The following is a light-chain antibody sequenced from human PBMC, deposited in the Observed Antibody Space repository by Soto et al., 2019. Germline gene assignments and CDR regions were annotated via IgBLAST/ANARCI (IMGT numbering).Light chain of an antibody. CDR2: GAS. CDR3: HQDYTLPLT. CDR1: QSISNTY. J-gene: IGKJ4*01. Sequence: EIVMTQSPATLSLSPGERVTLSCRASQSISNTYLSWYQQKPGQAPRLLIYGASTRATGVPARFSGSGSGTDFTLTISGLQPADFAVYYCHQDYTLPLTFGGGTKVEIK. V-gene: IGKV3D-7*01.